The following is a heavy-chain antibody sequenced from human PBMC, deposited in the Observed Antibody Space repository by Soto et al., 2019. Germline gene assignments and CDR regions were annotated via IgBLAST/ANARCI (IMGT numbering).Heavy chain of an antibody. Sequence: ASVKVSCKASGYTFTSYGISWVRQAPGQGLEWMGWVSAYNRNTNYAQKFEDRVTMTTDTSTGTAYMELRSLRSDDTAVYFCARKRQWDPLPYWGQGPPVTVSS. CDR2: VSAYNRNT. J-gene: IGHJ4*02. V-gene: IGHV1-18*01. CDR3: ARKRQWDPLPY. D-gene: IGHD1-26*01. CDR1: GYTFTSYG.